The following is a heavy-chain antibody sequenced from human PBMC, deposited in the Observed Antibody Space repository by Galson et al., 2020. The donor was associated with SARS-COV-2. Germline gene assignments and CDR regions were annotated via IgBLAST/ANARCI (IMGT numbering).Heavy chain of an antibody. V-gene: IGHV3-23*01. D-gene: IGHD3-10*01. J-gene: IGHJ4*01. CDR1: GFTFSSYA. CDR3: AKGAGHGSGSYIDY. CDR2: MNGGGSGT. Sequence: GESLKISCTASGFTFSSYAMTWVRQAPGKGLEWVSSMNGGGSGTYYADSVKGRFTISRDNSKNTLYLQMNNLRADDTAVYYCAKGAGHGSGSYIDYWGQEPWSPSPQ.